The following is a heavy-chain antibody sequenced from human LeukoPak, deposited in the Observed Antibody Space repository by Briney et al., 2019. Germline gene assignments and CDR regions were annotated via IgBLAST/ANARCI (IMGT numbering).Heavy chain of an antibody. D-gene: IGHD3-10*01. CDR3: ARGWSSGY. Sequence: GGSLRLSCAASGFTFSSYGMSWVRQAPGKGLEWVSAISGSGGSTYYADSVKGRFTISRDNAKNSLYLQMNSLRAEDTAVYYCARGWSSGYWGQGTLVTVSS. CDR1: GFTFSSYG. V-gene: IGHV3-23*01. CDR2: ISGSGGST. J-gene: IGHJ4*02.